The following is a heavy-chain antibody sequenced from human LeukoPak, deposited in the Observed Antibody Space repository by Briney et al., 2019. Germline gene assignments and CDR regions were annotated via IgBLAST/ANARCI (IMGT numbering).Heavy chain of an antibody. V-gene: IGHV4-59*12. D-gene: IGHD3-10*01. J-gene: IGHJ6*03. CDR1: GGSISGYY. CDR2: IYYNGNT. Sequence: KPSETLSLTCTVSGGSISGYYWSWIRQPPGKGLEWIGYIYYNGNTNYNASLKSRVTISVDKSKNQFSLKLSSVTAADTAVYYCAGPSITNTRYYMDVWGKGTTVTVSS. CDR3: AGPSITNTRYYMDV.